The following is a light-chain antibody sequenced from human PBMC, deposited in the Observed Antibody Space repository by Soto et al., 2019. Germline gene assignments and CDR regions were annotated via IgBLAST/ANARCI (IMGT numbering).Light chain of an antibody. V-gene: IGKV3-20*01. CDR2: GAS. CDR3: QQYGSSPGT. Sequence: EIVLTQSPGTLSLSPXEXXXLSCRASQSVSSSYLAWYQQKPGQAPRLLIYGASSRATGIPDRFSGSGSGTDFTLTISRLEPEDFAVYYCQQYGSSPGTFGQGTKVEIK. J-gene: IGKJ1*01. CDR1: QSVSSSY.